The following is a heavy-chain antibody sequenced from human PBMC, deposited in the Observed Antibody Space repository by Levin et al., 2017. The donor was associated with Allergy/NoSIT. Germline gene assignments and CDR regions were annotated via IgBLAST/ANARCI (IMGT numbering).Heavy chain of an antibody. CDR2: IYWNDDK. CDR3: AHIIAVAGTDYFDY. Sequence: QTLSLTCTFSGFSLSTSGVGVGWIRQPPGKALEWLALIYWNDDKRYSPSLKSRLTITKDTSKNQVVLTMTNMDPVDTATYYCAHIIAVAGTDYFDYWGQGTLVTVSS. CDR1: GFSLSTSGVG. D-gene: IGHD6-19*01. V-gene: IGHV2-5*01. J-gene: IGHJ4*02.